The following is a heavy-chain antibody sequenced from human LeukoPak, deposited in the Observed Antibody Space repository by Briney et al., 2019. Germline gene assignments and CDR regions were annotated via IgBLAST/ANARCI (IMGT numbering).Heavy chain of an antibody. V-gene: IGHV4-4*07. CDR3: ARDKALGYCSSTSCYPMDV. CDR2: IYTSGST. CDR1: GGSISSYY. D-gene: IGHD2-2*01. Sequence: SETLSLTCTVSGGSISSYYWSWIRQPAGKGLEWIGRIYTSGSTNYNPSLKSRVTMSVDTSKNQFSLKLSSVTAADTAVYYCARDKALGYCSSTSCYPMDVWGQGTTVTVSS. J-gene: IGHJ6*02.